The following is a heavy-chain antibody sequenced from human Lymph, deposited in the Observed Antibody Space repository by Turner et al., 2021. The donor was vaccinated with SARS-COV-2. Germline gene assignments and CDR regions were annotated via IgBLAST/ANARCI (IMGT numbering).Heavy chain of an antibody. Sequence: EVQLVRAGAEVKKPGESLKLSCRPSGYSFTTYWIGWVRQMPGKGLEWMGIIYPGDSDTRYSPSFQGQVTISADKSISTAYLQWSSLKASDTAMYYCARREWGGSLGHIDYWGQGTLVTVSS. CDR2: IYPGDSDT. V-gene: IGHV5-51*01. CDR3: ARREWGGSLGHIDY. J-gene: IGHJ4*02. D-gene: IGHD3-3*01. CDR1: GYSFTTYW.